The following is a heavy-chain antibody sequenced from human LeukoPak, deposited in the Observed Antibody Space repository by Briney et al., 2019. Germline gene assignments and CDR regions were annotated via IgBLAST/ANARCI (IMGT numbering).Heavy chain of an antibody. J-gene: IGHJ4*02. V-gene: IGHV3-30*02. D-gene: IGHD4-17*01. Sequence: GGSLRLSCAASGFTFSSYGMHWVRQAPGKGLEWVAVIWYDGSNKYYADSVKGRFTISRDNSKNTLYLQMNSLRAEDTAVYYCAKDRMSGDYDLYYFDYWGQGTLVTVSS. CDR2: IWYDGSNK. CDR3: AKDRMSGDYDLYYFDY. CDR1: GFTFSSYG.